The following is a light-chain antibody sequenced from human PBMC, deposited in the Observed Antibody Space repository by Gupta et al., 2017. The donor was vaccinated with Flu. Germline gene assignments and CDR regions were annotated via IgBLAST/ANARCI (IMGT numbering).Light chain of an antibody. Sequence: QSVLTQPPSVSAAPGQKVTISCSGSTSNIGANYVSWYQQLPGTAPRLLNYENNKRPSGIPDRFSGSKSGTSATLGITELQTGDEADYYCGTWDNSLNFARVFGGGTRLTVL. V-gene: IGLV1-51*02. CDR1: TSNIGANY. CDR3: GTWDNSLNFARV. CDR2: ENN. J-gene: IGLJ3*02.